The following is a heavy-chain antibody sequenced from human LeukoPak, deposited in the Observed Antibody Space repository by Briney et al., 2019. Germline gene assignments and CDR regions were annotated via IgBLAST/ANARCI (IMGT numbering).Heavy chain of an antibody. CDR2: IIPIFGTA. D-gene: IGHD3-16*02. CDR1: GGTFSSYA. CDR3: GRDRSTPYYDYVWGSYRLDAFDI. J-gene: IGHJ3*02. Sequence: ASVKVSCKASGGTFSSYAISWVRQAPGQGLEWMGGIIPIFGTANYAQKFQGRVTITADESTSTAYMELSSLRSEDTAVYYCGRDRSTPYYDYVWGSYRLDAFDIWGQGTMVTVSS. V-gene: IGHV1-69*13.